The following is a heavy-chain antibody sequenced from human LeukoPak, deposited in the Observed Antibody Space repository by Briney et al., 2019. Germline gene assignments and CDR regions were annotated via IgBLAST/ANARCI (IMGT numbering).Heavy chain of an antibody. CDR1: GGSISSYY. CDR2: IYYSGST. J-gene: IGHJ6*02. Sequence: PSETLSLTCTVSGGSISSYYWSWIRQPPGKGLEWIGYIYYSGSTNYNPSLKSRVTILVDTSKNQFSLKLSSVTAADTAVYYYARGNGDYYDSSGYFPFWYYYYGMDVWGQGTTVTVSS. CDR3: ARGNGDYYDSSGYFPFWYYYYGMDV. V-gene: IGHV4-59*01. D-gene: IGHD3-22*01.